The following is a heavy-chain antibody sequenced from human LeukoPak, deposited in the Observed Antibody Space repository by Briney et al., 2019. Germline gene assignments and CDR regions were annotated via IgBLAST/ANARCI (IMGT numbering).Heavy chain of an antibody. Sequence: AGGSLRPSCAASGFTFSTYWMSWVRQAPGKGLEWVANINQDGSEKYYVDSVKGRFTISRDNAKNSLYLQMNSLRAEDTAVYYCAREGYANAFDMWGQGTMVTVSS. J-gene: IGHJ3*02. D-gene: IGHD5-12*01. CDR2: INQDGSEK. V-gene: IGHV3-7*01. CDR1: GFTFSTYW. CDR3: AREGYANAFDM.